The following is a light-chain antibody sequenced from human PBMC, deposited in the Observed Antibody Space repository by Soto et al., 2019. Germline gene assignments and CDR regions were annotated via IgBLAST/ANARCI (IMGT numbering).Light chain of an antibody. CDR3: QQYKSWPPLT. V-gene: IGKV3-15*01. CDR2: GVS. Sequence: EIVVTQSPATLSVSLGDRATLSCRASQNINDNLAWYQQKPGQAPRLLIYGVSTRATGIPARFSGSASRTEFTLTISSLQSEDIAVYYCQQYKSWPPLTFGGGTKVGI. CDR1: QNINDN. J-gene: IGKJ4*01.